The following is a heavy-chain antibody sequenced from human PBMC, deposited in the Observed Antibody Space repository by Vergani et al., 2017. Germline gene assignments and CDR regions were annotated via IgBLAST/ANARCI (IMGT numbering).Heavy chain of an antibody. J-gene: IGHJ3*02. Sequence: QVQLVQSGAEVKKPGSSVKVSCKASGGTFSSYTISWVRQAPGQGLEWMGRIIPILGIANYAQKFQGRVTITADKSTSTAYMELSSLRSEDTAVYYCGSPATGYSSSDAFDIWGQGTMVTVSS. CDR1: GGTFSSYT. CDR3: GSPATGYSSSDAFDI. V-gene: IGHV1-69*02. D-gene: IGHD6-19*01. CDR2: IIPILGIA.